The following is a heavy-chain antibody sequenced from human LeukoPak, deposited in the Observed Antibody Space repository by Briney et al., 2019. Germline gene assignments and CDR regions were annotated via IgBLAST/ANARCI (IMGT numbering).Heavy chain of an antibody. Sequence: GGSLRLSCAASGFTFSSYAMSWVRQAPGKGLEWVSAIVGSGSSTYYADSVKGRFTISRDNSKNTLYLQMNSLRAEDAAVYYCAKGGGAQSSYYFDYWGQGTLVTVSS. V-gene: IGHV3-23*01. CDR2: IVGSGSST. D-gene: IGHD1-26*01. J-gene: IGHJ4*02. CDR3: AKGGGAQSSYYFDY. CDR1: GFTFSSYA.